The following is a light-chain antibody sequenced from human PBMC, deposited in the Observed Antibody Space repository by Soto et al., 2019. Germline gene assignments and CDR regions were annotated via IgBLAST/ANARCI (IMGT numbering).Light chain of an antibody. J-gene: IGKJ1*01. Sequence: DIVMTQSPDSLAVSLGERATINCKSSQRVLYSSSNKNYLAWYQQKPGQPPKLLIYWASTRESGVPDRFSGSGSGTHFTLTSSSLQAEDVAVYYCQQYCSSPWTFGQGTKVEIK. CDR2: WAS. CDR3: QQYCSSPWT. CDR1: QRVLYSSSNKNY. V-gene: IGKV4-1*01.